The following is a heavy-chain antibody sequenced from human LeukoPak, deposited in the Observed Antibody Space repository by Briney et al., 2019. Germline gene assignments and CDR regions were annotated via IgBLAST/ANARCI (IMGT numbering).Heavy chain of an antibody. J-gene: IGHJ4*02. CDR1: GYTFTSYY. D-gene: IGHD2-21*02. V-gene: IGHV1-46*01. Sequence: ASVKVSCKASGYTFTSYYMHWVRQAPGQGLEWMGIINPSGGSTSYAQKFQGRVTMTRDTSTSTAYMELSSLRSEDTAVYYCARGSIVVVTAIPVYFDYWGQGTLVTVSS. CDR2: INPSGGST. CDR3: ARGSIVVVTAIPVYFDY.